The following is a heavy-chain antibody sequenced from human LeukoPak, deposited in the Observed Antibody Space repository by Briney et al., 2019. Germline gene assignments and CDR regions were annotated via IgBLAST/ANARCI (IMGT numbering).Heavy chain of an antibody. D-gene: IGHD3-10*01. CDR1: GYTFTSYA. CDR3: ATWDLWFGELRLDY. V-gene: IGHV1-18*01. CDR2: ISAYNGNT. J-gene: IGHJ4*02. Sequence: ASVKVSCKASGYTFTSYAMHWVRQAPGQRLEWMGWISAYNGNTNYAQKLQGRVTMTTDTSTSTAYMELRSLRSDDTAVYYCATWDLWFGELRLDYWGQGTLVTVSS.